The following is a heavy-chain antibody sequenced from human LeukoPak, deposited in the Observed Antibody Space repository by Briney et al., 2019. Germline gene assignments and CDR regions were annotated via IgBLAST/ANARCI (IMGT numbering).Heavy chain of an antibody. J-gene: IGHJ4*02. V-gene: IGHV3-21*01. CDR3: ARDGDTMVRGSFY. CDR1: GFTFSSYS. Sequence: PGGSLRLSCAASGFTFSSYSMTWVRQAPGKGLEWVSSISSSSSYIYYADSVKGRFTISRDNAKNSLYLQMNSLRAEDTAVYYCARDGDTMVRGSFYWGQGTLVTVSS. CDR2: ISSSSSYI. D-gene: IGHD3-10*01.